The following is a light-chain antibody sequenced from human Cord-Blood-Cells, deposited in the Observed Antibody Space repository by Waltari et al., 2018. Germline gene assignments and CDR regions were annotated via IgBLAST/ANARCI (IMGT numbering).Light chain of an antibody. J-gene: IGLJ2*01. CDR1: SSDVGGYNY. CDR2: DVG. Sequence: QSALTQPASVSGSPGQSITISCTGTSSDVGGYNYVSWYQQHPGKAPRLMIYDVGNRPSGVANRFSGSKSGNTASLTISGLQAEDEADYYCSSYTSSSTVVFGGGTKLTVV. CDR3: SSYTSSSTVV. V-gene: IGLV2-14*01.